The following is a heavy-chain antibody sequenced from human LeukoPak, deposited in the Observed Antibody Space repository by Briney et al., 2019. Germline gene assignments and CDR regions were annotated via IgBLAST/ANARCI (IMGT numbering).Heavy chain of an antibody. CDR1: GGSNSSSSYY. D-gene: IGHD3-22*01. V-gene: IGHV4-39*01. J-gene: IGHJ4*02. Sequence: SETLSLTCTVSGGSNSSSSYYWSWIRQPPGKGLEWIGSIYYSGSTYYNPSIKSRVTISVDTSKNQFSLKLSSVTAADTAVYYCRGYREITMIVVGGYYFDYWGQGTLVTVSS. CDR2: IYYSGST. CDR3: RGYREITMIVVGGYYFDY.